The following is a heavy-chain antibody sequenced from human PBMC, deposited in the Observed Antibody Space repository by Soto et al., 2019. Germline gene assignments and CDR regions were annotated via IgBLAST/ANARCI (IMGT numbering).Heavy chain of an antibody. CDR2: ISAYNGNT. V-gene: IGHV1-18*04. CDR1: GYTFTSYG. CDR3: ARGLAIGRVRVGTLSSTDAFDP. Sequence: ASVKVSCKASGYTFTSYGISWVRQAPGQGLEWMGWISAYNGNTNYAQKLQGRVTMTTDTSTSTAYMELRSLRSDDTAVYYCARGLAIGRVRVGTLSSTDAFDPWGQGTLVTVSS. D-gene: IGHD3-10*02. J-gene: IGHJ5*02.